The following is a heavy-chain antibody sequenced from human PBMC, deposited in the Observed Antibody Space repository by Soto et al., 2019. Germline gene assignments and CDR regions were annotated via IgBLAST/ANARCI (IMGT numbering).Heavy chain of an antibody. V-gene: IGHV5-51*01. CDR1: GYSFTSYW. J-gene: IGHJ1*01. Sequence: GESRKLSCKASGYSFTSYWIAWVRQMPGKGLEWMGIIYPGDSDTRYSPSFQGQVTISADKSISTAYLQWSSLKASDTAMYYCARQDGGTYSPIHHWGHATLATV. CDR3: ARQDGGTYSPIHH. D-gene: IGHD2-15*01. CDR2: IYPGDSDT.